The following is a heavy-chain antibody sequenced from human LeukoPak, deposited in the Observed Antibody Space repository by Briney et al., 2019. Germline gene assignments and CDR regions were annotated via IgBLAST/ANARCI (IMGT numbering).Heavy chain of an antibody. CDR3: ARGGQPNNWFDP. J-gene: IGHJ5*02. Sequence: SQTLSLTCTVSGGSISSGGYYWSWIRQPPGKGLEWIGYIYHSGSTYYNPSLKSRVTISVDRSKNQSSLKLSSVTAADTAVYYCARGGQPNNWFDPWGQGTLVTVSS. V-gene: IGHV4-30-2*01. CDR2: IYHSGST. CDR1: GGSISSGGYY.